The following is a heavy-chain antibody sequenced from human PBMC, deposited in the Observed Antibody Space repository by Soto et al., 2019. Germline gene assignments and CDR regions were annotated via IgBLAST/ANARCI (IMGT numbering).Heavy chain of an antibody. CDR1: GGSISSGGYY. D-gene: IGHD1-26*01. CDR2: IYYSGST. Sequence: SETLSLTCTVSGGSISSGGYYWSWIRQHPGKGLEWIGYIYYSGSTYYNPSLKSRVTISVDTSKNQFSLKLSSVTAADTAVYYCARSYPCYYFDYWAQGTLVPVS. CDR3: ARSYPCYYFDY. J-gene: IGHJ4*02. V-gene: IGHV4-31*03.